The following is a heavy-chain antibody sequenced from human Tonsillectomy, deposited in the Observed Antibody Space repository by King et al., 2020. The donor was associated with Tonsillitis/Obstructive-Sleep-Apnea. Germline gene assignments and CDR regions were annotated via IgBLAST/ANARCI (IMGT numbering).Heavy chain of an antibody. CDR1: GFTFSRYS. CDR2: INTDGTST. V-gene: IGHV3-74*01. J-gene: IGHJ4*02. D-gene: IGHD2-21*02. CDR3: ARAPDVARNVTYSFAY. Sequence: VQLVESGGGLVQPGGSLRLSCAASGFTFSRYSMHWVRHAPGKGLAWVSRINTDGTSTTSADSVKGRFTISRENAKNTLYLQMDSLRAEDSAVYYCARAPDVARNVTYSFAYWGQGALVTVSS.